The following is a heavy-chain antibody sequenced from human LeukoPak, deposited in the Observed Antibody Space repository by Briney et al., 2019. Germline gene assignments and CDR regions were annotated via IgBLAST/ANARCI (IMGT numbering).Heavy chain of an antibody. D-gene: IGHD4-23*01. CDR1: GFTFSSYW. J-gene: IGHJ6*02. CDR2: IRSSSSTI. Sequence: PGGSLRLSCAASGFTFSSYWKTWVRQAPGKGLEWGSYIRSSSSTIYYADSVKGRFTISRDNAKNSLYLQMNSLRAEDTAVYYCARGDYGGKFIGSYYYYGMDVWGQGTTVTVSS. V-gene: IGHV3-48*04. CDR3: ARGDYGGKFIGSYYYYGMDV.